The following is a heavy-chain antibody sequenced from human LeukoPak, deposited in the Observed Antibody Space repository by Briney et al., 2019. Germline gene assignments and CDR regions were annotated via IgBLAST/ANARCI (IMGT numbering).Heavy chain of an antibody. V-gene: IGHV1-2*02. CDR3: ASLLSYDILTGYPPDAFDI. CDR1: GYTFTGYY. J-gene: IGHJ3*02. CDR2: INPNSGGT. D-gene: IGHD3-9*01. Sequence: ASVKVSCKASGYTFTGYYMHWVRLAPGQGLEWMGWINPNSGGTNYAQKFQGRVTMTRDTSISTAYMELSRLRSDDTAVYYCASLLSYDILTGYPPDAFDIWGQGTMVTVSS.